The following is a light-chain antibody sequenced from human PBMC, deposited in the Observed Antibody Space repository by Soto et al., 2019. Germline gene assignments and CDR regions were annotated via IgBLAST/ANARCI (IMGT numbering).Light chain of an antibody. Sequence: QSVLTQPPSVSGSPGQSVTISCTGTSSDIGRHNHVSWYQQPPGTAPKPMIYELINRPSGVPGRFSGSKSGNTASLTISGLQAEDEADYYCSSFTSSSTWVFGGGTKLTVL. V-gene: IGLV2-18*02. CDR2: ELI. CDR1: SSDIGRHNH. CDR3: SSFTSSSTWV. J-gene: IGLJ3*02.